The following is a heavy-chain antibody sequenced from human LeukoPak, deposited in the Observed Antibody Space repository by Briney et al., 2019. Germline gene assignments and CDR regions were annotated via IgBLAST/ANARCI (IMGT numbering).Heavy chain of an antibody. Sequence: PGGSLRLSCAGSGFTFRIYAMSWVRQAPGKGLEWVSAISGSGGSTYYADSVKGRFTISRDNSKNTLYLQMNSLRVEDTAVYYCAKPLYGRDVYNYFDYWGQGTPVTVSS. D-gene: IGHD5-24*01. CDR2: ISGSGGST. V-gene: IGHV3-23*01. CDR3: AKPLYGRDVYNYFDY. CDR1: GFTFRIYA. J-gene: IGHJ4*02.